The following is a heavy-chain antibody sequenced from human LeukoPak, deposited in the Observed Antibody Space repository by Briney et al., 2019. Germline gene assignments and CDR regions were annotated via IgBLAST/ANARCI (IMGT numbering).Heavy chain of an antibody. Sequence: GGSLRLSCAASGFTFSSYWMSWVRQAPGKGLEWVANIKQDGSEKYYVDSVKGRFTISRDTATNSLYLQMNSLRAEDTAVYYCARTPGYCSGGSCYSLRMYYYYYMDVWGKGTTVTVSS. CDR1: GFTFSSYW. D-gene: IGHD2-15*01. J-gene: IGHJ6*03. CDR3: ARTPGYCSGGSCYSLRMYYYYYMDV. CDR2: IKQDGSEK. V-gene: IGHV3-7*01.